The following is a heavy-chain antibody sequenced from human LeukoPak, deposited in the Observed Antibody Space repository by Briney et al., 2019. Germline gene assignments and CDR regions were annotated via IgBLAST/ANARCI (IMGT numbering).Heavy chain of an antibody. CDR1: GFTFSNSP. Sequence: LRLSCAVSGFTFSNSPMSWVRQAPGKGLEWVSAITGSGGGTYYADSVKGRFTISRDNSKNTLYLQMNSLRAEDTAVYYWAKDGQYGDYWYYYMDVWGKGTTVTVSS. J-gene: IGHJ6*03. D-gene: IGHD4/OR15-4a*01. V-gene: IGHV3-23*01. CDR3: AKDGQYGDYWYYYMDV. CDR2: ITGSGGGT.